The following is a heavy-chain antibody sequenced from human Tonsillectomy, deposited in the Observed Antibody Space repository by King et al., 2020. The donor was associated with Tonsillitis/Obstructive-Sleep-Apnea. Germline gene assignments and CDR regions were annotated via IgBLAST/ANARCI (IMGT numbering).Heavy chain of an antibody. Sequence: QLVQSGGGLVQPGRSLRLSCAASGFTFDDYAMHWVRQPPGKGLEWVSGISWNGGTIIYADSVKGRFTISRDNAKDFLYLKMNSLGPELKAFYYCAKVEREYCSTTSCQFDYWGQGTLVTVSS. CDR1: GFTFDDYA. D-gene: IGHD2-2*01. CDR3: AKVEREYCSTTSCQFDY. J-gene: IGHJ4*02. CDR2: ISWNGGTI. V-gene: IGHV3-9*01.